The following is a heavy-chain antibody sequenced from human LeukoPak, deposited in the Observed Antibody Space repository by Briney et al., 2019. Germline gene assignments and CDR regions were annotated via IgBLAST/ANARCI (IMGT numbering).Heavy chain of an antibody. V-gene: IGHV3-71*01. CDR3: SRGVPASDP. D-gene: IGHD2-2*01. Sequence: PGGSLRLSCAASGFTFSDYYMSWIRQAPGKGLEWVGFIRSKAYGGTTEYAASVKGRFTISRDDSKSIAYLQLNSLKAEDTAVYYCSRGVPASDPRGQGTLVTVSS. J-gene: IGHJ5*02. CDR2: IRSKAYGGTT. CDR1: GFTFSDYY.